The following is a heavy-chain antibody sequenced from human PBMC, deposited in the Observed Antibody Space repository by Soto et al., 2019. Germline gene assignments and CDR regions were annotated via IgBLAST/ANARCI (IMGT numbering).Heavy chain of an antibody. D-gene: IGHD3-22*01. CDR1: GGTFSSYA. Sequence: QVQLVQSGAEVKKPGSSVKVSCKASGGTFSSYAISWVRQAPGQGLEWMGGIIPIFGTANYAQKFQGRVTITADESTCTAYMELSSLRSEDTAVYYCARDVEYYYDSSGYYPRFDYWGQGTLVTVSS. V-gene: IGHV1-69*12. J-gene: IGHJ4*02. CDR2: IIPIFGTA. CDR3: ARDVEYYYDSSGYYPRFDY.